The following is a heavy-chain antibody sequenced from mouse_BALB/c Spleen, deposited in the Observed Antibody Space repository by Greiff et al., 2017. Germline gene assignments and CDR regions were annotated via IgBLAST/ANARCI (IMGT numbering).Heavy chain of an antibody. V-gene: IGHV1-9*01. J-gene: IGHJ4*01. CDR1: GYTFSSYW. CDR3: ARWNGNYVDAMDY. Sequence: QVQLQQSGAELMKPGASVKISCKATGYTFSSYWIEWVKQRPGHGLEWIGEILPGSGSTNYNEKFKGKATFTADTSSNTAYMQLSSLTSEDSAVYYCARWNGNYVDAMDYWGQGTSVTVSS. CDR2: ILPGSGST. D-gene: IGHD2-1*01.